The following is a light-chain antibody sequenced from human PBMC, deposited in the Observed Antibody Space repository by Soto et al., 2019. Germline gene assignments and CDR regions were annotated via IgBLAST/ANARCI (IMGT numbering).Light chain of an antibody. CDR1: SSNIGTGFG. CDR2: GTT. J-gene: IGLJ2*01. CDR3: QSYDSSLSAVV. V-gene: IGLV1-40*01. Sequence: QSVLTQPPSVSGAPGQKITISCTGSSSNIGTGFGVHWYQHVPGTAPKLLIYGTTNRPSGVPDRFSGSKSGSSASLAITGLQAEDEADYYCQSYDSSLSAVVFGGGTKLTVL.